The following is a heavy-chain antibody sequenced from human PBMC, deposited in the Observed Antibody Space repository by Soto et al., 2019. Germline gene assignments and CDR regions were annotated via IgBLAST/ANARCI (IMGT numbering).Heavy chain of an antibody. J-gene: IGHJ6*02. Sequence: EVQLVESGGGLVQPGGSLRLFCAASVFSFSTYSMNWVRQAPGKGLEWVSYISSRSYTIYYIDSVKGRFTISRDNAKSSLYLQMNSLRDEDTAVYYCARGGSSSDNGMDVWGQGTTVTVSS. CDR3: ARGGSSSDNGMDV. CDR2: ISSRSYTI. V-gene: IGHV3-48*02. D-gene: IGHD6-6*01. CDR1: VFSFSTYS.